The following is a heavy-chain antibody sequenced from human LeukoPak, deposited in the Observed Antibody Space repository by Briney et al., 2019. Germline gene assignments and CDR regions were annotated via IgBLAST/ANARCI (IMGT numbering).Heavy chain of an antibody. CDR3: ARMPGIAAAGIDY. V-gene: IGHV3-7*03. CDR1: GFTFDDYG. Sequence: GGSLRLSCAASGFTFDDYGMSWVRQAPGKGLEWVANIKQDGSEKYYVDSVKGRFTISRDNAKNSLYLQMNSLRAEDTAVYYCARMPGIAAAGIDYWGQGTLVTVSS. J-gene: IGHJ4*02. CDR2: IKQDGSEK. D-gene: IGHD6-13*01.